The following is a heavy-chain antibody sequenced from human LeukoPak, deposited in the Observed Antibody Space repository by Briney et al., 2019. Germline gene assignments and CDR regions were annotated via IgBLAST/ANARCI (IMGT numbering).Heavy chain of an antibody. V-gene: IGHV4-38-2*02. CDR2: IFHSGST. J-gene: IGHJ6*04. Sequence: SETLSLTCTVSGYSISSGYYWGWIRQPPGKGLEWIASIFHSGSTHYNPSLKSRVTISVDTSKNQFSLKLSSVTAADTAVYYCARDSLGDSSGWYLPSVWGKGTTVTVSS. CDR3: ARDSLGDSSGWYLPSV. D-gene: IGHD6-19*01. CDR1: GYSISSGYY.